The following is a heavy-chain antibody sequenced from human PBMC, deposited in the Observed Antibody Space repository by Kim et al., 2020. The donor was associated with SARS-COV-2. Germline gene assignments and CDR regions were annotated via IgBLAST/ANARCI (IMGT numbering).Heavy chain of an antibody. Sequence: SETLSLTCTGSGGSISSGDYYLTWIRQHPGKGLEWIGYIFYSGSTYYNPSLKSRVTISVDKSKNQFSLELRSVTAADTAVYYCARDYKDDSGSITGGFDPGGQGTLVTVSS. J-gene: IGHJ5*02. D-gene: IGHD3-10*01. CDR2: IFYSGST. V-gene: IGHV4-31*03. CDR1: GGSISSGDYY. CDR3: ARDYKDDSGSITGGFDP.